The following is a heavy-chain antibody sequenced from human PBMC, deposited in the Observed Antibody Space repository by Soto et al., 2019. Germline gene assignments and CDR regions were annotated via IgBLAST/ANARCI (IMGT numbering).Heavy chain of an antibody. CDR2: INHSGST. Sequence: QVQLQQWGAGLLKPSETLSLTCAVYGRSFSGYYWSWIRQPPGKGLEWIGEINHSGSTNYNPSLKSRVTISVDTSKNQFSLKLSSVTAADTAVYYCARGTRYGRHWGQGTLVTVSS. V-gene: IGHV4-34*01. CDR3: ARGTRYGRH. J-gene: IGHJ1*01. D-gene: IGHD3-9*01. CDR1: GRSFSGYY.